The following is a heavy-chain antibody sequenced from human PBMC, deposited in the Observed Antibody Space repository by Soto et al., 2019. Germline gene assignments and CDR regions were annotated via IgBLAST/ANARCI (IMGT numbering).Heavy chain of an antibody. J-gene: IGHJ5*02. D-gene: IGHD1-26*01. CDR3: ASQAKGWAKNWFDP. CDR2: ISYDGSNK. V-gene: IGHV3-30-3*01. Sequence: QVQLVESGGGVVQPGRSLRLSCAASGFTFSSYAMHWVRQAPGKGLEWVAVISYDGSNKYYADSVKGRFTISRDNSKNTLYLQMNSLRAEDTAVYYCASQAKGWAKNWFDPWGQGTLVTVSS. CDR1: GFTFSSYA.